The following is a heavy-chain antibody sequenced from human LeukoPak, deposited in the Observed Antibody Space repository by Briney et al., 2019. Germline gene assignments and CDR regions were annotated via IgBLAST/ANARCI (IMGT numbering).Heavy chain of an antibody. CDR3: ARPAGRAYCGGDCVRHWFDP. CDR1: GGSISSSSYY. CDR2: IYYSGST. J-gene: IGHJ5*02. Sequence: KPSETLSLTCTVSGGSISSSSYYWGWIRQPPGQGLEWIGSIYYSGSTYYNPSLKSRVTISVDTSKNQFSLKLSSVTAADTAVCYCARPAGRAYCGGDCVRHWFDPWGQGTLVTVSS. D-gene: IGHD2-21*02. V-gene: IGHV4-39*01.